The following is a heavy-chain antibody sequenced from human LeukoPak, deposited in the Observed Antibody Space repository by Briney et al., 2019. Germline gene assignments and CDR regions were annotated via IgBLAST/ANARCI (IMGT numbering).Heavy chain of an antibody. J-gene: IGHJ6*03. V-gene: IGHV1-69*13. CDR1: GGTFSSYA. Sequence: ASVKVSCKASGGTFSSYAISWVRQAPGQGLEWMGGIIPIFGTANYAQKFQGRVTITADESTSTAYMELSSLRSEDTAVYYCARGSSGDMYYYYYYMDVWGKGTTVTVSS. CDR3: ARGSSGDMYYYYYYMDV. CDR2: IIPIFGTA. D-gene: IGHD6-6*01.